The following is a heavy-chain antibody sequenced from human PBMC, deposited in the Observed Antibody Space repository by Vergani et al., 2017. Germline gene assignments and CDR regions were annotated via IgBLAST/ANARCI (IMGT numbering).Heavy chain of an antibody. CDR2: ISAYNGNT. CDR1: GGTFSSYT. J-gene: IGHJ6*02. Sequence: QVQLVQSGAEVKKPGSSVKVSCKASGGTFSSYTISWVRQAPGQGLEWMGWISAYNGNTNYAQKLQGRVTMTTDTSTSTAYMELRRLRSDDTAVYYCARDPDLWSGYYTGRGMDVWGQGTTVTVSS. CDR3: ARDPDLWSGYYTGRGMDV. D-gene: IGHD3-3*01. V-gene: IGHV1-18*01.